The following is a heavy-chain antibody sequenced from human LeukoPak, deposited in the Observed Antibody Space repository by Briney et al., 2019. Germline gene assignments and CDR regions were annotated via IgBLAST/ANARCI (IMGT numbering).Heavy chain of an antibody. CDR2: INHSGST. J-gene: IGHJ4*02. CDR1: GGSLSGYY. D-gene: IGHD3-9*01. CDR3: ARKILTGYFFGFTGPKTPYFDY. Sequence: SETLSLTCAVYGGSLSGYYWSWVRQPPGKGLEWIGEINHSGSTKYNPSLKSRVNISVHTSKNHFSLKLISVTAADTAVYYCARKILTGYFFGFTGPKTPYFDYWGQGTLVTVSS. V-gene: IGHV4-34*01.